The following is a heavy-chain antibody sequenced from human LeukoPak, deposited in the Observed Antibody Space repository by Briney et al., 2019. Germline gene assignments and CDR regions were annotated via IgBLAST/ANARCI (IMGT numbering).Heavy chain of an antibody. CDR3: ARVPINILTGYYRAY. V-gene: IGHV3-11*01. CDR2: ISDRGSSM. CDR1: GFTFSDYY. J-gene: IGHJ4*02. D-gene: IGHD3-9*01. Sequence: GGSLRLSCAASGFTFSDYYMSWIRQAPGKGLEWVAYISDRGSSMYYADYVKGRCTISRDNAKKALYLQINSLRADDTAVYYCARVPINILTGYYRAYWGQGTLVTVSS.